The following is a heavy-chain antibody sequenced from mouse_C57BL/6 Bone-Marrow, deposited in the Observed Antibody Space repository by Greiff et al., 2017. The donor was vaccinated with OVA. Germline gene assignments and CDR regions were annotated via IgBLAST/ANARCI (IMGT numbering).Heavy chain of an antibody. CDR1: GFTFSSYA. Sequence: EVKLMESGGGLVKPGGSLKLSCAASGFTFSSYAMSWVRQTPEKRLEWVATISDGGSYTYYPDNVKGRFTISRDNAKNNLYQQMSHLKSEDTAMYYCAREAKSSIYSIAMGYWGQGTAVTVSS. CDR2: ISDGGSYT. CDR3: AREAKSSIYSIAMGY. D-gene: IGHD2-1*01. J-gene: IGHJ4*01. V-gene: IGHV5-4*01.